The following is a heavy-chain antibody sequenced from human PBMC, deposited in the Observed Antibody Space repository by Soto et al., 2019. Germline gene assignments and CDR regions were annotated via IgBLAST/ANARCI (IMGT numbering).Heavy chain of an antibody. CDR3: AKDIGCSSTSCRYYYYYYGMDV. CDR1: GFTFDDYA. CDR2: ISWDGGST. D-gene: IGHD2-2*01. Sequence: WSLRLSCAASGFTFDDYAMHWVRQAPGKGLEWVSLISWDGGSTYYADSVKGRFTISRDNSKNSLYLQMNSLRAEDTALYYCAKDIGCSSTSCRYYYYYYGMDVWGQGTTVTVS. J-gene: IGHJ6*02. V-gene: IGHV3-43D*04.